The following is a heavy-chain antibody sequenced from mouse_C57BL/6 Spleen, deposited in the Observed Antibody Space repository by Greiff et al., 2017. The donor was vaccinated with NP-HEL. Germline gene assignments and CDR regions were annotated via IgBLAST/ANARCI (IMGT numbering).Heavy chain of an antibody. CDR2: ISYDGSN. J-gene: IGHJ3*01. V-gene: IGHV3-6*01. Sequence: EVKLEESGPGLVKPSQSLSLTCSVTGYSITSGYYWNWIRQFPGNKLEWMGYISYDGSNNYNPSLKNRISITRDTSKNQFFLKLNSVTTEDTATYYCARDLKSNVFAYWGQGTLVTVSA. CDR3: ARDLKSNVFAY. CDR1: GYSITSGYY. D-gene: IGHD2-5*01.